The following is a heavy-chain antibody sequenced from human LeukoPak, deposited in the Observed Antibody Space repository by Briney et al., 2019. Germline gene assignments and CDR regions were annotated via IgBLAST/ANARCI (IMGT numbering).Heavy chain of an antibody. V-gene: IGHV1-2*02. CDR3: ARDSTPLDY. J-gene: IGHJ4*02. CDR1: GYSLTGNY. Sequence: ATVKVSCKTSGYSLTGNYMHWVRQAPGQGLEWMGWINPNTGGTNYAQKFQGRVSMTRDTSISTAYMDLSRLRSDDTAVYYCARDSTPLDYWGQGTLVTVSS. D-gene: IGHD2/OR15-2a*01. CDR2: INPNTGGT.